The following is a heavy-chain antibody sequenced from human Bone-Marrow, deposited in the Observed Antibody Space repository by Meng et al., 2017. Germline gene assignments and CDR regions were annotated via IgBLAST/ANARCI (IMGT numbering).Heavy chain of an antibody. D-gene: IGHD5-12*01. J-gene: IGHJ4*02. CDR2: IKSDGSST. V-gene: IGHV3-74*01. CDR3: ASWLRVDPDY. Sequence: GESLKISCAASGFTFSSYWMHWVRQAPGKGLVWVSRIKSDGSSTSYADSVKGRFTISRDNSKNTLYLQMNSLRAEDTAVYYCASWLRVDPDYWGQGTLVTVSS. CDR1: GFTFSSYW.